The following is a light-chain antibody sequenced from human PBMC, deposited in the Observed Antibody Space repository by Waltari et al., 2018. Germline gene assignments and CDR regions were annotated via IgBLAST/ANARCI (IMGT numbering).Light chain of an antibody. Sequence: QSALTQPASVSGSPGQSITISCTGTSSDVGGYNYFSCYQQHPGRAPKLRIYEVSNRPSGVSNRFSGSKSGNTASLTISGLQAEDEADYYCSSYTSSSSYVFGTGTKVTVL. CDR1: SSDVGGYNY. J-gene: IGLJ1*01. CDR2: EVS. CDR3: SSYTSSSSYV. V-gene: IGLV2-14*01.